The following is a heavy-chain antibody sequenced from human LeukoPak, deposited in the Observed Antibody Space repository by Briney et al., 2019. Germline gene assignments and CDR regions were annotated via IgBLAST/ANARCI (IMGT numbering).Heavy chain of an antibody. J-gene: IGHJ4*02. V-gene: IGHV4-61*02. Sequence: SETLSLTCTVSGGSISIGSYYCSWIRQPAVKGLEWIGRIYTSGSTNYNPALKSRVIISVDKSKNQFSLKLSSVTAADTAVYYCASRPWGYFDYWGQGTLVTVSS. CDR1: GGSISIGSYY. CDR3: ASRPWGYFDY. D-gene: IGHD3-16*01. CDR2: IYTSGST.